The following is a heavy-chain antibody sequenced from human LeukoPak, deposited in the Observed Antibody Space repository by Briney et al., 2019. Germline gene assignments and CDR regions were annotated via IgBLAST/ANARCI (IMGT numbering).Heavy chain of an antibody. CDR3: ARLSGYSSGHYYSDY. CDR1: GGSINSGGYS. Sequence: SQTLSLTCAVSGGSINSGGYSWSWIRQPPGKGLEWIGYIYYRGSTNYNPSLKSRVTISVDTSKNQFSLKLSSVTAADTAVYYCARLSGYSSGHYYSDYWGQGTLVTVSS. V-gene: IGHV4-30-4*07. J-gene: IGHJ4*02. D-gene: IGHD3-22*01. CDR2: IYYRGST.